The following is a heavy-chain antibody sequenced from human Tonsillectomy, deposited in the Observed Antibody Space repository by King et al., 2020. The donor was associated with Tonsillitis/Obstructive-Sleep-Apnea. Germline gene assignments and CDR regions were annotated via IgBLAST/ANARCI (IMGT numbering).Heavy chain of an antibody. V-gene: IGHV4-34*01. J-gene: IGHJ4*02. CDR3: AREPAGFDSSGYYYFDY. CDR1: GGSFSGFY. CDR2: INHSGST. Sequence: VQLQQWGAGLLKPSETLSLTCAVYGGSFSGFYWSWIRQPPGEGLEWIGEINHSGSTNYNPSLKSRVTISVDTSKNQFSLRLGSVTAADTAVYYCAREPAGFDSSGYYYFDYWGQGTLVTVSS. D-gene: IGHD3-22*01.